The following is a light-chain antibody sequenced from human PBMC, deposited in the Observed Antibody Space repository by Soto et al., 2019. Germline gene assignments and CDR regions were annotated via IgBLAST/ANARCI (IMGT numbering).Light chain of an antibody. V-gene: IGLV2-14*03. Sequence: QSVLTQPASVSGSPGQSITISCTGTSSGVGAYNYVSWYQQHPGKVPKLMIYDVSDRPSGVSNRFSGSKSGNTASLTISGLQAEDEADYYCSSFTRSNSYVFGTGTKVTVL. CDR2: DVS. J-gene: IGLJ1*01. CDR1: SSGVGAYNY. CDR3: SSFTRSNSYV.